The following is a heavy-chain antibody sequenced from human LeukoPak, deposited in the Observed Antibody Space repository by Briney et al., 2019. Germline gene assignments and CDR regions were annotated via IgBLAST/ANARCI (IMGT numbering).Heavy chain of an antibody. Sequence: GGSLRLSCAASGFTFSSNWMHWVRQAPGKGLVWASRINRDGSSRSYADSVKGRFTTTRYNDKHTLYLQMNSLRAEDTAVYYCARMGHVGYGMDVWGQGTTVSVSS. CDR3: ARMGHVGYGMDV. CDR1: GFTFSSNW. CDR2: INRDGSSR. J-gene: IGHJ6*02. V-gene: IGHV3-74*01. D-gene: IGHD3-16*01.